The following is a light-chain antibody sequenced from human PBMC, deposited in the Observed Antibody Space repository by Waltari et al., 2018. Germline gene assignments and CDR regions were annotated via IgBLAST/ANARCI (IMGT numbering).Light chain of an antibody. CDR1: QDISNF. CDR3: QQHDRPPLT. Sequence: DIQMTQSPSSLSASVGDRVTITCQASQDISNFLNCYQQKPGKAPKLLIYDASILQTGAPSRFRGRGSGSDFTLTISSLEPEDFATYYCQQHDRPPLTFGGGTRVEIK. J-gene: IGKJ4*01. V-gene: IGKV1-33*01. CDR2: DAS.